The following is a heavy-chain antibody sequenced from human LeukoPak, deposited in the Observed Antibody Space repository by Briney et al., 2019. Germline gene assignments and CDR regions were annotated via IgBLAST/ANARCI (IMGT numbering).Heavy chain of an antibody. V-gene: IGHV1-69*05. D-gene: IGHD3-22*01. CDR3: ARGYGGYYHYFDY. CDR1: GGTFSSYA. Sequence: ASVKVSCKASGGTFSSYAISWVRQAPGQGLEWMGGIIPIFGTANYAQKFQGRVTMTTDTSTSTAYMELRSLRSDDTAVYYCARGYGGYYHYFDYWGQGTLVTVSS. CDR2: IIPIFGTA. J-gene: IGHJ4*02.